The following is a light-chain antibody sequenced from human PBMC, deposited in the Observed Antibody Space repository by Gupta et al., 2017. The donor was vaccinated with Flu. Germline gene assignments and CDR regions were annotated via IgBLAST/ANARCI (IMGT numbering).Light chain of an antibody. CDR3: QSYDDSLSHYV. CDR1: NSNIGSGYD. J-gene: IGLJ1*01. CDR2: GNN. Sequence: QSVLTQPPSVSGAPSQTVTISCTGDNSNIGSGYDVHWYQQLPGTAPKLLISGNNNRPSGVPDRFAVSKYDTSASLAITGRQAEDEADYYCQSYDDSLSHYVFGAGTKVTVL. V-gene: IGLV1-40*01.